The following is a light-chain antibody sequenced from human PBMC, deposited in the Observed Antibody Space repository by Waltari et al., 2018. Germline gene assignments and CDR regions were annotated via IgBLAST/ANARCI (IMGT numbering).Light chain of an antibody. CDR1: QSASTN. V-gene: IGKV3-15*01. CDR3: QQYNNWLYT. CDR2: DAS. J-gene: IGKJ2*01. Sequence: ERVMTQSPATLSVSPGETATLSCRASQSASTNSAWYQQKAGQAPRLLIYDASIRATGGPARFSGSGAGTEFTLTITGLQSEDFAVYYCQQYNNWLYTFGQGTKLEIK.